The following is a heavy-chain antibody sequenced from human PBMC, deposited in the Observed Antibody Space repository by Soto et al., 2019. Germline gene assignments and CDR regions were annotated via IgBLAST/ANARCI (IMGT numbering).Heavy chain of an antibody. Sequence: QVQLQESGPGLVKPSETLSLTCTVSGGSISPYYWSWIRQPPGKGLEWIGYIYYSGSTNYNPSLKSRVTISVDTSKNQFSLKLSSVTAADTAMYYWARQRARAESPARVFDIWGQGTMVIVSS. CDR2: IYYSGST. D-gene: IGHD6-6*01. CDR3: ARQRARAESPARVFDI. V-gene: IGHV4-59*08. J-gene: IGHJ3*02. CDR1: GGSISPYY.